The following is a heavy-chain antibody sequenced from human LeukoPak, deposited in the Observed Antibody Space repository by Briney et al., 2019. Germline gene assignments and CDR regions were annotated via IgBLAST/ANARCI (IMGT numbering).Heavy chain of an antibody. Sequence: SETLSLTCTVSGGSITSDAYYWSWIRQPPGKGLEWIGYIYYSGSTNYKPSLKSRLTISIDTPKNQFSLKLNSVTAADTAVYYCARASQGSNSEIDYWGQGTLATVSS. CDR3: ARASQGSNSEIDY. D-gene: IGHD4-23*01. J-gene: IGHJ4*02. V-gene: IGHV4-30-4*01. CDR1: GGSITSDAYY. CDR2: IYYSGST.